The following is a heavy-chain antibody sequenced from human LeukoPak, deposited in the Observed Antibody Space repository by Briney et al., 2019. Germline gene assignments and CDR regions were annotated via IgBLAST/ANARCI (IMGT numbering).Heavy chain of an antibody. CDR2: ISGSGGST. D-gene: IGHD4/OR15-4a*01. J-gene: IGHJ6*02. CDR1: GFTFSSYA. Sequence: SGGSLRLSCAASGFTFSSYAMSWVRPAPGKGLEWVSAISGSGGSTYYADSVKGRFTISRDNSKNTLYLQMNSLRAEDTAVYYCASLTPRRSPPDVWGQGTTVTVSS. CDR3: ASLTPRRSPPDV. V-gene: IGHV3-23*01.